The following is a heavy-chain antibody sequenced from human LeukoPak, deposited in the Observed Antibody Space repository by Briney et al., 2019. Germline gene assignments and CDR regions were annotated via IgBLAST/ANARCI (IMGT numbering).Heavy chain of an antibody. V-gene: IGHV4-59*08. D-gene: IGHD2-2*01. J-gene: IGHJ5*02. CDR1: GGSISSYY. CDR2: IYYSGST. CDR3: ARPQGYCSSTSCYHWFDP. Sequence: SETLSLTCPVSGGSISSYYCSWIRQPPGKGLEWIGYIYYSGSTNYNPSLKSRVTISVDTSKNQFSLKLSSVTPADTAVYYCARPQGYCSSTSCYHWFDPWGQGTLVTVSS.